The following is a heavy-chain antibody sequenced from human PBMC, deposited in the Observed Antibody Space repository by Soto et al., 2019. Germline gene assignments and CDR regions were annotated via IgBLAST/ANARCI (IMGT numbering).Heavy chain of an antibody. V-gene: IGHV4-39*01. CDR2: IYYSGST. CDR1: GGSISSSSYY. J-gene: IGHJ4*02. Sequence: QLQLQESGPGLVKPSETLSLTRTVSGGSISSSSYYWGWIRQPPGKGLEWIGSIYYSGSTYYNPSLKSRVTISVDTSKNQFSLKLSSVTAADTAVYYCARSMTTVVTLDYWGQGTLVTVSS. CDR3: ARSMTTVVTLDY. D-gene: IGHD4-17*01.